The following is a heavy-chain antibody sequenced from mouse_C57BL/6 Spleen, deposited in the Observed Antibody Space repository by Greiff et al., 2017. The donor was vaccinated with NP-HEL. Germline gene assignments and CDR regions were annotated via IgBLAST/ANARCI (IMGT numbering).Heavy chain of an antibody. CDR3: ARSDGYYSYWYFDV. CDR1: GFNIKDYY. V-gene: IGHV14-2*01. Sequence: EVQLQQSGAELVKPGASVKLSCTASGFNIKDYYMHWVKQRTEQGLEWIGRIDPEGGETKYAPKFQGKATITADTSSNTAYLQLSSLTSEDTAVYYCARSDGYYSYWYFDVWGTGTTVTVSS. J-gene: IGHJ1*03. D-gene: IGHD2-3*01. CDR2: IDPEGGET.